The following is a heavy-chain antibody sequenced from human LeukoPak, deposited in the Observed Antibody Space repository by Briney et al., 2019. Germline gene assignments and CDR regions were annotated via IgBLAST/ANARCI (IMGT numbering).Heavy chain of an antibody. Sequence: GGSLRLSCAASGFTVSSGYMTWVRQAPGKGLQWVSVIYSAGNTYCADSVKGRFTISRDNSKNTLYLHMDSLRAEDTAVYYCARFCTGGVCSKGFDYWGQGTLVTVSS. J-gene: IGHJ4*02. CDR3: ARFCTGGVCSKGFDY. CDR1: GFTVSSGY. CDR2: IYSAGNT. D-gene: IGHD2-8*02. V-gene: IGHV3-53*01.